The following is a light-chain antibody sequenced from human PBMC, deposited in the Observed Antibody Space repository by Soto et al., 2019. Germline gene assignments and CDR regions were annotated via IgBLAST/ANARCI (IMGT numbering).Light chain of an antibody. J-gene: IGKJ1*01. CDR3: QQYDSSPRT. Sequence: EIVLTQSPGTLSLSPGERATLSCRASQSVGTNYLAWFQQKPGQAPRLLIYDTSTRATGIPDRFSGSGSGTDFTLTITRLEPEDFAVYYCQQYDSSPRTFGQGTRVEIK. V-gene: IGKV3-20*01. CDR2: DTS. CDR1: QSVGTNY.